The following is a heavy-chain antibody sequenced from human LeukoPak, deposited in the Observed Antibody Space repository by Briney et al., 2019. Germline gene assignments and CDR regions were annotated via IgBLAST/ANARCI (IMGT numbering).Heavy chain of an antibody. CDR3: AKDYIDY. J-gene: IGHJ4*02. V-gene: IGHV3-30*18. CDR1: GFTFSSYG. CDR2: ISYDGSNK. Sequence: GGSLRLSCAASGFTFSSYGMHWVRQAPGKGPEWVAVISYDGSNKYYADSVKGRFTISRDNSKNTLYLQMNSLRAEDTAVYYCAKDYIDYWGQGTLVTVSS.